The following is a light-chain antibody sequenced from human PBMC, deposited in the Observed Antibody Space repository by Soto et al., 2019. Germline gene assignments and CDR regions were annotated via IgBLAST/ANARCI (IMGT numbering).Light chain of an antibody. Sequence: EVGLTQSPGTLSLSPGERATLSCRASQSVSSSYLAWYQQRPGQVPRLLIHSASTRATGIPARFSASGSGTEFTLTISSLQSEDFAIYYCQQYNDWPRSFGQGTKVDIK. J-gene: IGKJ1*01. CDR2: SAS. CDR1: QSVSSSY. V-gene: IGKV3-15*01. CDR3: QQYNDWPRS.